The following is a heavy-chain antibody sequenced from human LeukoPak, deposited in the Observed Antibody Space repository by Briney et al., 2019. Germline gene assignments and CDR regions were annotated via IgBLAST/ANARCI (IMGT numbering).Heavy chain of an antibody. CDR2: IYYSGST. CDR1: GGSISSSSYY. D-gene: IGHD4/OR15-4a*01. Sequence: PSETLSLTCTVSGGSISSSSYYWGWIRQPPGKGLEWIGSIYYSGSTYYNPSLKSRVTISVDTSKNQFSLKLSSVTAADTAVYYCARPVTTVPTNGAFDIWGQGTMVTVSS. J-gene: IGHJ3*02. CDR3: ARPVTTVPTNGAFDI. V-gene: IGHV4-39*01.